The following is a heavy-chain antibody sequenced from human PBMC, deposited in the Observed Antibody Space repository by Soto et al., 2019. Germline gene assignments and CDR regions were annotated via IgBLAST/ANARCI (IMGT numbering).Heavy chain of an antibody. V-gene: IGHV1-58*01. CDR1: GFTFTSSA. Sequence: QMQLVQSGPEVKKPGTSVKVSCKASGFTFTSSAVQWVRQARGQRLEWIGWIVVGSGNTNYALKFQERVTITRDMHTSTAYMELSSLRSEDTAVYYCAADPYYYDSSGYYYFDYWGQGTLVTVSS. D-gene: IGHD3-22*01. CDR2: IVVGSGNT. J-gene: IGHJ4*02. CDR3: AADPYYYDSSGYYYFDY.